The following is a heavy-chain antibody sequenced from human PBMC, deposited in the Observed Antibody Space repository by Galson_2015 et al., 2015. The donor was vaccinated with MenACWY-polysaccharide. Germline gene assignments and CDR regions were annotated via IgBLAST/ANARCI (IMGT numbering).Heavy chain of an antibody. CDR3: ARAGEGWFDS. CDR2: IKQDGSEK. Sequence: SLRLSCAAYGFTFSSHWMTWVRQAPGKGLEWVATIKQDGSEKYYVDSVKGRFTISRDNAKNSLSLQMNSLRAEDTAVYYCARAGEGWFDSWGQATLGTVSS. J-gene: IGHJ5*01. V-gene: IGHV3-7*01. CDR1: GFTFSSHW. D-gene: IGHD3-10*01.